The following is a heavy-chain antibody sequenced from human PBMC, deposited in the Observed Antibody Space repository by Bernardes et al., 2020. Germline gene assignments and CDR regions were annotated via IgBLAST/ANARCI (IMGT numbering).Heavy chain of an antibody. Sequence: GGSLRLSCAASGFTFSSYGMHWVRQAPGKGLEWVAVIWYDGSNKYYADSVKGRFTISRDNSKNTLYLQMNSLRAEDTAVYYCAREWTIFGPQTRYGMDVWGQGTTVTVSS. CDR1: GFTFSSYG. CDR2: IWYDGSNK. J-gene: IGHJ6*02. D-gene: IGHD3-3*01. V-gene: IGHV3-33*08. CDR3: AREWTIFGPQTRYGMDV.